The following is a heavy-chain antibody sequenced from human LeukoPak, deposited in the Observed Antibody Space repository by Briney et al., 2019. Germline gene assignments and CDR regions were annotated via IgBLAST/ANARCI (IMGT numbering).Heavy chain of an antibody. CDR3: ARVGGYYPSHWYFDL. CDR2: INPTGGST. Sequence: ASVKVSCKASGYTFTSYYMHWVRQAPGQGLEWMGLINPTGGSTGYAQKFQGRVTMTTDTSTSTAYMELRSLRSDDTAVYYCARVGGYYPSHWYFDLWGRGTLVTVSS. J-gene: IGHJ2*01. D-gene: IGHD3-22*01. CDR1: GYTFTSYY. V-gene: IGHV1-46*01.